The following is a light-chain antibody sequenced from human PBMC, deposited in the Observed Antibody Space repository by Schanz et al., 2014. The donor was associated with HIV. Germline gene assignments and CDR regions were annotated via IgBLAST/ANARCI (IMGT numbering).Light chain of an antibody. V-gene: IGLV1-40*01. Sequence: QSVLTQPPSVSGAPGQRVTISCTGSSSNIGAGYDVHWYQQLPGTAPKLLIYVNSNRPSGVPDRFSGSKSGTSASLAITGLQAEDEADYYCAAWDDSLNGVILGGGTKLTVL. CDR3: AAWDDSLNGVI. J-gene: IGLJ2*01. CDR1: SSNIGAGYD. CDR2: VNS.